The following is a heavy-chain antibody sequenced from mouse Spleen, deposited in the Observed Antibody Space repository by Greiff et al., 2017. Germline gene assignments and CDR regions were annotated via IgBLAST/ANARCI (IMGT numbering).Heavy chain of an antibody. Sequence: VQLQQPGAELVKPGASVKLSCKASGYTFTSYWMQWVKQRPGQGLEWIGEIDPSDSYTNYNQKFKGKATLTVDTSSSTAYMQLSSLTSEDSAVYYCARRGDYGNWFAYWGQGTLVTVSA. V-gene: IGHV1-50*01. CDR2: IDPSDSYT. J-gene: IGHJ3*01. CDR1: GYTFTSYW. D-gene: IGHD2-1*01. CDR3: ARRGDYGNWFAY.